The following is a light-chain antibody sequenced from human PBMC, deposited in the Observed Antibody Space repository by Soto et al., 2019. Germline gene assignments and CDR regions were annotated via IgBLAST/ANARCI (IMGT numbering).Light chain of an antibody. CDR2: GAS. CDR3: QQYNEWPWA. V-gene: IGKV3-15*01. J-gene: IGKJ1*01. CDR1: QSVGSN. Sequence: EIVMTQSPATLSVSPGERVTLSCRASQSVGSNLAWHQHSPGQAPRLLIYGASTRATGIPARFSGSGSGTEFTLTISSLQSEAFAVYYCQQYNEWPWAFGQGAKVEI.